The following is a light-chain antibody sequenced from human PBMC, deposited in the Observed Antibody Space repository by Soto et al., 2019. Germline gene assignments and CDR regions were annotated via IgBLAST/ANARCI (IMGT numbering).Light chain of an antibody. CDR1: SSNIGVKS. Sequence: QSVLTQPPSVSAAPGQKVTISCSGSSSNIGVKSVSWYQQLPRTAPKLLIYDNSERPSGIPDRFSASKSGTSATLGITGLQTGDEADCYCGTWDDSLSAVVFGGGTKLTVL. J-gene: IGLJ2*01. CDR2: DNS. CDR3: GTWDDSLSAVV. V-gene: IGLV1-51*01.